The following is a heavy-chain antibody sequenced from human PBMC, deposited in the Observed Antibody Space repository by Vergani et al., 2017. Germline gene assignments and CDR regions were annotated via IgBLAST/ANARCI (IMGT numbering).Heavy chain of an antibody. CDR2: VDPEDGET. Sequence: VQLVQSGAEVKKPAATMKIFCKVSGYTFTDHYMHWVKQAPGKGLEWMGLVDPEDGETIYAEKFKGRVIIAADKSTDTAHLELSSLRTEDTAGYYCATPQTGATGGMVVWGRGTTVVDSS. J-gene: IGHJ6*01. CDR3: ATPQTGATGGMVV. V-gene: IGHV1-69-2*01. CDR1: GYTFTDHY. D-gene: IGHD3-10*01.